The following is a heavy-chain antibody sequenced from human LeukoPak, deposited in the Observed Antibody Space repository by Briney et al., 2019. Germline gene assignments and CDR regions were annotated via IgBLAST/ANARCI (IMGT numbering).Heavy chain of an antibody. V-gene: IGHV4-59*08. CDR3: ARGTPFGESHNWFDP. Sequence: SETLSLTCTVSGGSISGYYWSWIRQPPGKGLEWIGYIYYSGSTNYNPSLKNRVTMSVDTSKNQFSLKLSSVTAADTAVYYCARGTPFGESHNWFDPWGQGTLVTVSS. CDR1: GGSISGYY. J-gene: IGHJ5*02. CDR2: IYYSGST. D-gene: IGHD3-10*01.